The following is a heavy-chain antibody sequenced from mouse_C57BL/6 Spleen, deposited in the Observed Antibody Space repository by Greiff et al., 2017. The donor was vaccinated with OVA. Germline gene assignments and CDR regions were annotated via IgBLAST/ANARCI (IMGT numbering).Heavy chain of an antibody. V-gene: IGHV1-26*01. CDR2: INPNNGGT. CDR3: ARTLYFDV. CDR1: GYTFTDYY. Sequence: EVQLQQSGPELVKPGASVKISCKASGYTFTDYYMNWVKQSHGKSLEWIGDINPNNGGTSYNQKFKGKATLTVDKSSSTAYMELRSLTSEDSAVYYCARTLYFDVWGTGTTVTVSS. J-gene: IGHJ1*03.